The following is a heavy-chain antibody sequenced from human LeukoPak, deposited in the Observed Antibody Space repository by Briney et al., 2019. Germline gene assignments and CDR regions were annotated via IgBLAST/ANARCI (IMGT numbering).Heavy chain of an antibody. Sequence: GGSLRLSCAASGFTFSSYWMSWVRQAPGEGLEWVANIKQDGTEKYYMDSVKGRFSISRDNAKNSLYLQMNSLRAEDTALYYCARLVGGGSGTIGGQGTLVTVSS. J-gene: IGHJ4*02. CDR1: GFTFSSYW. CDR2: IKQDGTEK. D-gene: IGHD3-10*01. CDR3: ARLVGGGSGTI. V-gene: IGHV3-7*05.